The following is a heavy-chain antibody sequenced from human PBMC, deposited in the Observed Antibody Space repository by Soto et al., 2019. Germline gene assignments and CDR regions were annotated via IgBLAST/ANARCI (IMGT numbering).Heavy chain of an antibody. V-gene: IGHV1-18*01. D-gene: IGHD3-22*01. CDR3: ARDSYYYDSSGYSEPDY. CDR1: GYTFTSYG. CDR2: ISTYNGNT. Sequence: QVQLVQSGAEVKKPGASVKVSCKASGYTFTSYGISWVRQAPGQGLEWMGWISTYNGNTNYAQKLQGRVTMTTDTYTSTAYMELRSLRSDDTAVYHCARDSYYYDSSGYSEPDYWGQGTLVTVSS. J-gene: IGHJ4*02.